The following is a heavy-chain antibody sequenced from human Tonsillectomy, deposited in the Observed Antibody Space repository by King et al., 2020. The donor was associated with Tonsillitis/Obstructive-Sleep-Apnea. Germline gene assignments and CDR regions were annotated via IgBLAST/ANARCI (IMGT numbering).Heavy chain of an antibody. V-gene: IGHV4-4*02. CDR3: THRGPRTGGSSYWYFDL. D-gene: IGHD1-1*01. CDR2: IYHGVNT. Sequence: QLQESGPRLVKPSGTLSLTCAVSGASSSSGTWWSWVRQPPGEGLEWVGEIYHGVNTNSNPSLKGWGTISPDKANSLFSLNLSSVTAAYTAVYFCTHRGPRTGGSSYWYFDLWGRGTLVTVSS. J-gene: IGHJ2*01. CDR1: GASSSSGTW.